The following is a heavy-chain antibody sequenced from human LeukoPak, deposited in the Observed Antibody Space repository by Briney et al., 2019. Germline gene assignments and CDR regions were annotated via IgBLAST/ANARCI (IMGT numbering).Heavy chain of an antibody. CDR1: GGTFSSYA. J-gene: IGHJ5*02. CDR2: IIPIFGTA. D-gene: IGHD2-2*01. Sequence: ASVKVSCKASGGTFSSYAISWVRQAPGQGLEWMGGIIPIFGTANYAQKFQDRVTITADESTSTAYMELSSLRSEDTAVYYCARRRTDLYCSSTSCPNNWFDPWGQGTLVTVSS. V-gene: IGHV1-69*13. CDR3: ARRRTDLYCSSTSCPNNWFDP.